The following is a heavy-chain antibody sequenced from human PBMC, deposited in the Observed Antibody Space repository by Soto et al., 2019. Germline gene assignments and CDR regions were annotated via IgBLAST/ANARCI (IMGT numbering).Heavy chain of an antibody. Sequence: QLQLQESGPGLVKPSETLSLTCTVSRGSISSSNFYWGWIRQPPGKGLEWIASVYYSGYAYYNPSLKSRVTISVDTSKNQFSLRLSSVTAADTAVYFCARHTTYFDNSGYPDFWGQGTLVTVSS. CDR3: ARHTTYFDNSGYPDF. V-gene: IGHV4-39*01. CDR1: RGSISSSNFY. D-gene: IGHD3-22*01. CDR2: VYYSGYA. J-gene: IGHJ4*02.